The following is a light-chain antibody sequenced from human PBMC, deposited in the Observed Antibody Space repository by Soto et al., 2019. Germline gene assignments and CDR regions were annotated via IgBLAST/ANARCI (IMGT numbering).Light chain of an antibody. CDR1: QDVRNY. CDR3: QQYDNLPFT. CDR2: DAS. Sequence: DLQMTQSPSSLSASVGDRVTITCQASQDVRNYLNWYQQIPGKAPKLLIYDASNLETGVPSRFSGSGSGTDFTFSISSLQPEDIATYFCQQYDNLPFTFGPGTKVNIK. V-gene: IGKV1-33*01. J-gene: IGKJ3*01.